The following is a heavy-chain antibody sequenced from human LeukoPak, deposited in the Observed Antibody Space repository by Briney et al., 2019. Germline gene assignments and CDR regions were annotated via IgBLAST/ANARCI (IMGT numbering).Heavy chain of an antibody. Sequence: ASVKVSCKASGYTFTGYYMHWVRQAPGQGLEWMGWINPNSGGTNYAQKFQGRVTMTTDTSISTAYMELSRLTSDDTAVYYCARTNSGYDSWGQGTLVTVSS. J-gene: IGHJ4*02. CDR1: GYTFTGYY. V-gene: IGHV1-2*02. CDR2: INPNSGGT. D-gene: IGHD5-12*01. CDR3: ARTNSGYDS.